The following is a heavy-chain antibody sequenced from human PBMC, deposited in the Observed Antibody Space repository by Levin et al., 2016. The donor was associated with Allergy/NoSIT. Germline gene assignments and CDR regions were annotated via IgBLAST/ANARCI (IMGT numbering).Heavy chain of an antibody. D-gene: IGHD5-18*01. Sequence: GESLKISCAASGFTFSSYAMSWVRQAPGKGLEWVSAISGSGGSTYYADSVKGRFTISRDNSKNTLYLQMNSLRAEDTAVYYCAERSPRYSYGGYYYYGMDVWGQGTTVTVSS. J-gene: IGHJ6*02. CDR2: ISGSGGST. V-gene: IGHV3-23*01. CDR1: GFTFSSYA. CDR3: AERSPRYSYGGYYYYGMDV.